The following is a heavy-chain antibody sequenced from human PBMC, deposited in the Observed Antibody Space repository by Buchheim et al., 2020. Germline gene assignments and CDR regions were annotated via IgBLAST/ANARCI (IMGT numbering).Heavy chain of an antibody. CDR3: AKTKGGEYYFDY. CDR1: GFTFSSYG. D-gene: IGHD3-16*01. J-gene: IGHJ4*02. CDR2: IRYDGSNK. V-gene: IGHV3-30*02. Sequence: QVQLVESGGGVVQPGRSLRLPCAASGFTFSSYGMHWVRQAPGKGLEGVAFIRYDGSNKYYADSVKGRFTISRDNSKNKMYLQMNSLRAEDTAVYYCAKTKGGEYYFDYWGQGTL.